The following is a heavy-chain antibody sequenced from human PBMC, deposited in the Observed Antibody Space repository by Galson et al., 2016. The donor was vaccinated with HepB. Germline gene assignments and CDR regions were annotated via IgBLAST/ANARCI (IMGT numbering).Heavy chain of an antibody. Sequence: SLRLSCAASGFSFSTSGMSWVRQTPGRGLEWVSAISETGASTYYADSVKGRFTISRDNSKNTMYLQMNSLRAEDTALYYCAKETYHYDSSGSRGYFQHWGQGTLVTVSS. CDR1: GFSFSTSG. CDR2: ISETGAST. J-gene: IGHJ1*01. CDR3: AKETYHYDSSGSRGYFQH. V-gene: IGHV3-23*01. D-gene: IGHD3-22*01.